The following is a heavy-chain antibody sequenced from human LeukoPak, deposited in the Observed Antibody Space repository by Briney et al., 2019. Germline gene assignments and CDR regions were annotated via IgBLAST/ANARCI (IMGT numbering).Heavy chain of an antibody. CDR2: INWNGGST. J-gene: IGHJ4*02. CDR3: ARSSYDFWSGYYGY. Sequence: GGSLRLSCAASGFTFDDYGMSWVRQAPGKGLEWVSGINWNGGSTGYADSVKGRFTISRDNAKNSLYLQMNSLRAEDTALYHCARSSYDFWSGYYGYWGQGTLVTVSS. CDR1: GFTFDDYG. D-gene: IGHD3/OR15-3a*01. V-gene: IGHV3-20*01.